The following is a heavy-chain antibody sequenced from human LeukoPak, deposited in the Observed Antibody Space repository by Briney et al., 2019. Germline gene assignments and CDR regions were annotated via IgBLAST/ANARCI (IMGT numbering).Heavy chain of an antibody. CDR2: IIPIFGTA. D-gene: IGHD3-3*01. CDR1: GGTFSSYA. V-gene: IGHV1-69*05. J-gene: IGHJ4*02. CDR3: ARGSPGGDFWSGYLIDY. Sequence: SVKVSCKASGGTFSSYAISWVRQAPGQGLEWMGGIIPIFGTANYARKFQGRVTITTDESTSTAYMELSSLRSEDTGVYYCARGSPGGDFWSGYLIDYWGQGTLVTVSS.